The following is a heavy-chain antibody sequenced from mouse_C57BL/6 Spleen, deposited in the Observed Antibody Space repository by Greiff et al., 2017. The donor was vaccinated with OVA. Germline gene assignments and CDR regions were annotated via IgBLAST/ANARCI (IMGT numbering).Heavy chain of an antibody. J-gene: IGHJ4*01. V-gene: IGHV2-2*01. CDR2: IWSGGST. D-gene: IGHD2-13*01. Sequence: VQRVESGPGLVQPSQSLSITCTVSGFSLTSYGVHWVRQSPGKGLEWLGVIWSGGSTDYNAAFISRLSISKDNSKSQVFFKMNSLQAEETAISDRASFYYDDRDYAMDYWGQGTSVTVSS. CDR3: ASFYYDDRDYAMDY. CDR1: GFSLTSYG.